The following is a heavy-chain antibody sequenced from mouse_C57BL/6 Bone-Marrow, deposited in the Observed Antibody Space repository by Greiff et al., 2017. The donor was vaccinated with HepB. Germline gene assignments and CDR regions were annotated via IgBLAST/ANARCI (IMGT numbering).Heavy chain of an antibody. J-gene: IGHJ1*03. D-gene: IGHD4-1*01. CDR1: GYAFSSSW. V-gene: IGHV1-82*01. CDR2: IYPGDGDT. CDR3: ARTGHWYFDV. Sequence: VQGVESGPELVKPGASVKISCKASGYAFSSSWMNWVKQRPGKGLEWIGRIYPGDGDTNYNGKFKGKATLTADKSSSTAYMQLSSLTSEDSAVYFCARTGHWYFDVWGTGTTVTVSS.